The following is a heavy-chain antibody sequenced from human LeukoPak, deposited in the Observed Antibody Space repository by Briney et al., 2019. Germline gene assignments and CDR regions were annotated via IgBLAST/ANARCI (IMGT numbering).Heavy chain of an antibody. D-gene: IGHD1-1*01. CDR2: INPNSGGT. CDR1: GYTFTGYY. Sequence: ASVKVSCKASGYTFTGYYMHWVRQAPGQGLEWMGWINPNSGGTNYAQKFQGRVTMTRDPSISTAYMELSRLRSDDTAVYYCARVPYNWNDDFDYWGQGTLVTVSS. J-gene: IGHJ4*02. CDR3: ARVPYNWNDDFDY. V-gene: IGHV1-2*02.